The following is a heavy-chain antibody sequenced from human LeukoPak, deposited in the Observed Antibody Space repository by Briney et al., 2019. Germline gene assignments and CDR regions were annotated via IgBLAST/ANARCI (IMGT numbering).Heavy chain of an antibody. Sequence: SETLSLNCTVSGAAMSSSYWSWTRQPAGKGLEWIGRIYTSGVTSYNPSLKSRVIMSIDASKNQFSLNLSSVIAADTAVYYCSRGSYNSWSWGQGTLVTVSS. CDR2: IYTSGVT. D-gene: IGHD3-10*01. CDR1: GAAMSSSY. J-gene: IGHJ5*02. V-gene: IGHV4-4*07. CDR3: SRGSYNSWS.